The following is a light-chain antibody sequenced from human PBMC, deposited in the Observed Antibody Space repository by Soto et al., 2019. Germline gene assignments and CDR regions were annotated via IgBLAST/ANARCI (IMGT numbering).Light chain of an antibody. V-gene: IGKV3-20*01. CDR3: QQYGDAPLT. CDR2: GAA. Sequence: EIVLKQSPGTLSLSPGERATLSCRASQDVYINSLAWYQQKPGQPPRLLIYGAATRASAVPDRFSGSGSGADFALTITRLEPEDCAVDFCQQYGDAPLTFGPGTRVDLK. J-gene: IGKJ3*01. CDR1: QDVYINS.